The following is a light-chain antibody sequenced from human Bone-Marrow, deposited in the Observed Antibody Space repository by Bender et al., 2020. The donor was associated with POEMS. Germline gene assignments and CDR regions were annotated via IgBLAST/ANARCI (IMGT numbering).Light chain of an antibody. CDR3: SSWDDSLNGWV. V-gene: IGLV1-44*01. J-gene: IGLJ3*02. CDR1: SSNFGNNA. Sequence: QSVLTQPPSASVTPGQSVTISCSGTSSNFGNNAANWYQHVPGTAPKLLIYSNNQRPSGVPDRLSASTSGTSASLAISGLHSDDEADYYCSSWDDSLNGWVFGGGTKLTVL. CDR2: SNN.